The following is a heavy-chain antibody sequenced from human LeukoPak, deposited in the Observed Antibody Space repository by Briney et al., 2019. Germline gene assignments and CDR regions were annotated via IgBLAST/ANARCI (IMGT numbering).Heavy chain of an antibody. J-gene: IGHJ4*02. CDR1: GFTFSSYW. V-gene: IGHV3-74*01. D-gene: IGHD3-10*01. Sequence: GGSLRLSCAASGFTFSSYWMHWVRQAPGKGLVWVSRINSDGSSTSYADSVKGRFTISRDNAKNTLYLQMNSLGAEDTAVYYCARERYYYGSGSLLDYWGQGTLVTVSS. CDR2: INSDGSST. CDR3: ARERYYYGSGSLLDY.